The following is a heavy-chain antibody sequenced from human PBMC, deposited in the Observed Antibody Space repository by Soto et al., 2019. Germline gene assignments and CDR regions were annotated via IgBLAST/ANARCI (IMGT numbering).Heavy chain of an antibody. Sequence: EVQLVESGGGLVKPGGSLRLSCAASGFTFSNAWMSWVRQAPGKGLEWVGRIKSRADGGTADHAAPVKGRFAISKDDSKNTLYLQMNSLKTEDTGVDYCATLGGNLGGFDYWGQGTLVTVSS. V-gene: IGHV3-15*01. D-gene: IGHD3-16*01. CDR1: GFTFSNAW. J-gene: IGHJ4*02. CDR2: IKSRADGGTA. CDR3: ATLGGNLGGFDY.